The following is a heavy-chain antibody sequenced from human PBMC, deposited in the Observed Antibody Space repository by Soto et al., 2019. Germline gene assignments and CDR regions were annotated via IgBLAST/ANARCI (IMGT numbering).Heavy chain of an antibody. J-gene: IGHJ3*02. CDR2: IKQDGSEK. CDR1: VFTFSSYW. CDR3: ARYYDGSGNSDAFDI. V-gene: IGHV3-7*03. Sequence: RWSLRLSCSASVFTFSSYWMTWCRQAPGKGLEWVTNIKQDGSEKYYVDSVKGRFTISRDNAENSLYLEMNSLRAEDTAIYYCARYYDGSGNSDAFDIWGQGTMVTVSS. D-gene: IGHD3-22*01.